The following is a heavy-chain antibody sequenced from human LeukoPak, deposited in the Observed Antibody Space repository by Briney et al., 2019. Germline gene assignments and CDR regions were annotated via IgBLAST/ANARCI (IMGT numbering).Heavy chain of an antibody. V-gene: IGHV4-59*01. CDR1: GGSISSYY. J-gene: IGHJ4*02. CDR3: ARAPRSYYFDY. CDR2: IYYSGST. Sequence: PSETLSLTCTVSGGSISSYYWSWIRQPPGKGLEWIGYIYYSGSTNYNPSLKSRVTISVDTSKNQFYLKLSSVTAADTAVYYCARAPRSYYFDYWGQGTLVTVSS.